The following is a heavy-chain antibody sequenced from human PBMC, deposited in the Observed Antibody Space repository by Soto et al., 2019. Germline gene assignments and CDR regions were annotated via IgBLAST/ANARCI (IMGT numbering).Heavy chain of an antibody. V-gene: IGHV3-33*01. Sequence: PGGSLRLSCAASGFTFSSHGIHWVRQAPGKGLEWVAGIWYEGINKYYAESVKGRFTISRDNSKNTVYLQMHSLRVGDTAVYYCARGNGIVGGTTYFDYWGQGTLVTVSS. D-gene: IGHD1-26*01. CDR2: IWYEGINK. CDR3: ARGNGIVGGTTYFDY. J-gene: IGHJ4*02. CDR1: GFTFSSHG.